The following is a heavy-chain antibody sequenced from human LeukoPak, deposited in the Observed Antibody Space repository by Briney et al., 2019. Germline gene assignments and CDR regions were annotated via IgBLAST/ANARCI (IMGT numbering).Heavy chain of an antibody. Sequence: PGGSLRLSCAASGFKFSDYYMSWIRQAPGKGLEWVSGISGSGGSTYYADSVKGRFTVTRDNSKNTLYLQMNSLRAEDSAVYYCAKVFPYYDSSGRYFDYWGQGTLVTVSS. CDR3: AKVFPYYDSSGRYFDY. V-gene: IGHV3-23*01. D-gene: IGHD3-22*01. CDR2: ISGSGGST. CDR1: GFKFSDYY. J-gene: IGHJ4*02.